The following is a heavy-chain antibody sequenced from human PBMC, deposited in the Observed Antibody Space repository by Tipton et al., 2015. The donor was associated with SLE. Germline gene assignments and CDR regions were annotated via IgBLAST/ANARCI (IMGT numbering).Heavy chain of an antibody. D-gene: IGHD5-18*01. CDR1: GGSFSGYY. CDR3: ARVGDTAMVQYYFDY. V-gene: IGHV4-34*01. Sequence: TLSLTCAVYGGSFSGYYWSWIRQPPGKGLEWIGEINHSGSTDYNPSLQSRVTISVDTSKNQFSLKLSSVTAADTAVYYCARVGDTAMVQYYFDYWGQGTLVTVSS. J-gene: IGHJ4*02. CDR2: INHSGST.